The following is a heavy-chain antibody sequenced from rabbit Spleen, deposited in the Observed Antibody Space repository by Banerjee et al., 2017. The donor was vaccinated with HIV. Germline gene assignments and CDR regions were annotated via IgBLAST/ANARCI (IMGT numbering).Heavy chain of an antibody. CDR3: ARDTSSSFSSYGMDL. V-gene: IGHV1S40*01. D-gene: IGHD1-1*01. J-gene: IGHJ6*01. CDR2: IDIGSSGFT. Sequence: QSLEESGGGLVKPGASLTLTCKASGFSFSSGYDMCWVRQAPGKGLEWIACIDIGSSGFTYFASWAKGRFTISKTSSTTVTLQMTSMTAADTATYFCARDTSSSFSSYGMDLWGPGTLVTVS. CDR1: GFSFSSGYD.